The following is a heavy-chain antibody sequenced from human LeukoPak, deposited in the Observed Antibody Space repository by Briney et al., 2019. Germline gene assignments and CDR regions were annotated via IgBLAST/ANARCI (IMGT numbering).Heavy chain of an antibody. D-gene: IGHD1-26*01. Sequence: GGSLRLSCAASGFTFSNYWMSWVRQTPGKGLEWVANIKQGGSEKYYVDSVKGRFTISRDNAKNSLYLHMNSLRAEDTAVYYCARDKDVGATLLVYWGQGTLVTVSS. CDR3: ARDKDVGATLLVY. J-gene: IGHJ4*02. CDR1: GFTFSNYW. V-gene: IGHV3-7*01. CDR2: IKQGGSEK.